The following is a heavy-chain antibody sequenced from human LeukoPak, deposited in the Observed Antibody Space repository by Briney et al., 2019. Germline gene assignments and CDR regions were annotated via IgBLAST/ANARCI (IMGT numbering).Heavy chain of an antibody. CDR2: ISYDGSNK. CDR1: GFTFSSYG. Sequence: GGSLRLSCAASGFTFSSYGMHWVRQAPGKGLEWVAVISYDGSNKYYADSVKGRFTISRDNSKNTLYLQMNSLRAEDTAVYYCARGATGICFDYWGQGTLVTVSS. D-gene: IGHD1-1*01. J-gene: IGHJ4*02. V-gene: IGHV3-30*19. CDR3: ARGATGICFDY.